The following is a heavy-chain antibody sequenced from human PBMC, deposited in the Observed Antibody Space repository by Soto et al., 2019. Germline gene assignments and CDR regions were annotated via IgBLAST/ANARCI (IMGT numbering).Heavy chain of an antibody. Sequence: GGSLRLSCAASGFTFSSYAMSWVRQAPGKGLEWVSAISGSGGSTYYADSVKGRFTISRDNSKNTLYLQMNSLRAEDTAVYYCAKDAYSSGLRDNWFDPWGQGTLVTVSS. CDR3: AKDAYSSGLRDNWFDP. V-gene: IGHV3-23*01. D-gene: IGHD6-19*01. J-gene: IGHJ5*02. CDR1: GFTFSSYA. CDR2: ISGSGGST.